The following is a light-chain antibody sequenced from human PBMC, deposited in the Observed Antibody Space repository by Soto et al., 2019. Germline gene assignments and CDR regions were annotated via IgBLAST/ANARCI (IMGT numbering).Light chain of an antibody. CDR2: GAS. V-gene: IGKV3-20*01. J-gene: IGKJ1*01. Sequence: VMGEALGGRRFFPRKRATLSCRASQSVSSSYLAWYQQKPGQAPRLLIYGASSRATGIPDRFSGSGSGLAFSIPHTRLESEHCVADDPQQRCRAPLALGLGTKVDIK. CDR3: QQRCRAPLA. CDR1: QSVSSSY.